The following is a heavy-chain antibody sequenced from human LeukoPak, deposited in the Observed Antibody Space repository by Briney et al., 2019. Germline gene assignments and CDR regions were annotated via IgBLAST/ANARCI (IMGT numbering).Heavy chain of an antibody. D-gene: IGHD6-13*01. J-gene: IGHJ4*02. CDR2: INWDDDK. V-gene: IGHV2-70*11. CDR1: GFSLSTSGMC. CDR3: ARQYSGGWYWNY. Sequence: SGPALVKPTQTLTLTCTFSGFSLSTSGMCVSWIRQPPGKALEWLSRINWDDDKYYSTSLKTRLTISKDTSKNQVVLTMTNMDPVDTATYYCARQYSGGWYWNYWGQGTLVTVSS.